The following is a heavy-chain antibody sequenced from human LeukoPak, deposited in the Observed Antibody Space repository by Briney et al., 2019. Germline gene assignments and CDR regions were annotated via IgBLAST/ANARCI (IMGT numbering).Heavy chain of an antibody. D-gene: IGHD2-2*01. CDR1: GGSISSGGYY. J-gene: IGHJ5*02. CDR2: IYYSGST. CDR3: ARDSHIVVVPAAMPASWFDP. V-gene: IGHV4-31*03. Sequence: SETLSLTCTVSGGSISSGGYYWSWIRQHPGKGLEWIGYIYYSGSTYYNPSLKSRVTISVDTSKNQFSLKLSSVTAADTAVYYCARDSHIVVVPAAMPASWFDPWGQGTLVTVSS.